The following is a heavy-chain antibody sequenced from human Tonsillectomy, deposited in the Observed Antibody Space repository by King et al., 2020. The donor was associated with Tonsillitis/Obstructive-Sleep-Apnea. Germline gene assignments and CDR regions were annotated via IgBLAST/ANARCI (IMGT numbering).Heavy chain of an antibody. CDR1: GFTFSSYA. J-gene: IGHJ4*02. CDR2: ISRNGGST. V-gene: IGHV3-64D*06. Sequence: VQLVESGGGLVQPGGSLRLSCSASGFTFSSYAMHWVRQAPGKGLEYVSAISRNGGSTYYADSVKGRFTISRDNSKNTLYLQMSSLRAEDTAVYYCVKDRAQHSIGLYYFDYWGQGTLVTVSS. D-gene: IGHD3-22*01. CDR3: VKDRAQHSIGLYYFDY.